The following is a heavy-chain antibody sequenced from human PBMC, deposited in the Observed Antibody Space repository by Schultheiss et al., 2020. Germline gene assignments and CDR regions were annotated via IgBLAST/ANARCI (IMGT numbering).Heavy chain of an antibody. V-gene: IGHV1-8*02. CDR3: ARGEGYNWNDEFGY. Sequence: ASVKVSCKASGYTFTSYGISWVRQAPGQGLEWMGWINPNSGGTNYAQKFQGRVTMTRNTSISTAYMELSSLRSDDTAVYYCARGEGYNWNDEFGYWGQGTLVTVSS. D-gene: IGHD1-1*01. CDR1: GYTFTSYG. CDR2: INPNSGGT. J-gene: IGHJ4*02.